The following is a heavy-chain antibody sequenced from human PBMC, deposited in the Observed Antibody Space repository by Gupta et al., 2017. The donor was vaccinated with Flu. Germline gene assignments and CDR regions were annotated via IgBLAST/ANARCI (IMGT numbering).Heavy chain of an antibody. CDR3: ATEGATGGWSDLDY. CDR1: GFRFRSYA. Sequence: EVQLVESGGGLVQPGGSLRLSCSASGFRFRSYAMPWVRQAPGKGLEHVSGIYSNGAGTHYADSVKGRFTISRDNSKNTLYLHMGSLRAEDMGVYYCATEGATGGWSDLDYWGRGTLVTVSS. D-gene: IGHD6-19*01. V-gene: IGHV3-64*07. J-gene: IGHJ4*02. CDR2: IYSNGAGT.